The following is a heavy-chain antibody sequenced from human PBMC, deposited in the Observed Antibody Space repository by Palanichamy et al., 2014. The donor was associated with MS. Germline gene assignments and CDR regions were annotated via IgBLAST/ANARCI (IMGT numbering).Heavy chain of an antibody. CDR3: AKGATIFGVGTYYFDY. Sequence: EVQLLESGGGLVQPGGSLRLSCAASGFTFSSYAMSWVHQAPGKGLEWVSAISGSGGSTYYADSVKGRFTISRDNSKNTLYLQMNSLRAEDTAVYYCAKGATIFGVGTYYFDYWGQGTLVTVSS. V-gene: IGHV3-23*01. J-gene: IGHJ4*02. CDR2: ISGSGGST. CDR1: GFTFSSYA. D-gene: IGHD3-3*01.